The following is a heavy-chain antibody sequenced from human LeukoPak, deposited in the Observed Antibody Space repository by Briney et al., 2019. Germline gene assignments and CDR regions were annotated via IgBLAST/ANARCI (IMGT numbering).Heavy chain of an antibody. D-gene: IGHD6-6*01. Sequence: ASVKVSCKASGGTFSSYAISWVRQAPGQGLEWMGGIIPIFGTANYAQKFQGRVTITADKSTSTAYMELSSLRSEDTAVYYCASSIAAPNYYYYMDVWGKGTTVTVSS. V-gene: IGHV1-69*06. CDR1: GGTFSSYA. CDR2: IIPIFGTA. J-gene: IGHJ6*03. CDR3: ASSIAAPNYYYYMDV.